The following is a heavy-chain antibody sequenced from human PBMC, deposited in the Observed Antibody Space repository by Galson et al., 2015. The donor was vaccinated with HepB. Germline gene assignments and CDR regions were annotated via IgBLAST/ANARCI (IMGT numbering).Heavy chain of an antibody. D-gene: IGHD6-19*01. V-gene: IGHV3-74*01. CDR3: VSLSRAVAEHAFDF. CDR1: GFTFRRYW. J-gene: IGHJ3*01. Sequence: SLRLSCAASGFTFRRYWMHWVRQAPGKGLVWVSGINADGSHTRHADCVKGRFTVSRDNAKDTLYLQMNSLRAEDTAVYYCVSLSRAVAEHAFDFWGQGTMVTVSS. CDR2: INADGSHT.